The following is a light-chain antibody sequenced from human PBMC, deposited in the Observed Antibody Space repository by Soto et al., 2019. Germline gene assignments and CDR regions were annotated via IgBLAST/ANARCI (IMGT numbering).Light chain of an antibody. CDR3: QSYDSSLSGYV. CDR2: DNS. CDR1: SSNIGAGYD. J-gene: IGLJ1*01. Sequence: QSVLTQPPSVSGAPGQRVTISCTGSSSNIGAGYDVHWYQQLPGTAPKLLIYDNSNRPSGVPDRFSGSKSGTSASLAITGRQAEDEADYYCQSYDSSLSGYVFGTGTKLTVL. V-gene: IGLV1-40*01.